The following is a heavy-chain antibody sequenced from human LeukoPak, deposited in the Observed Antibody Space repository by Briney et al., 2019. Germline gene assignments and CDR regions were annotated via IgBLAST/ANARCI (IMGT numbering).Heavy chain of an antibody. CDR3: ARRICSTSSCQRFDP. CDR2: IYPGDSDT. V-gene: IGHV5-51*01. D-gene: IGHD2-2*01. CDR1: GYTFTSYW. J-gene: IGHJ5*02. Sequence: GESLKISCRGPGYTFTSYWIDWVRQVPEKGLEWMGTIYPGDSDTRYSPSFQGQVTISADKSISTAYLQWSSLKASDTAMYYCARRICSTSSCQRFDPWGQGTLVTVSS.